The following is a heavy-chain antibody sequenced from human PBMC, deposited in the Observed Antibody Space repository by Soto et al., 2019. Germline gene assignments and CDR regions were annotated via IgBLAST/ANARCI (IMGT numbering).Heavy chain of an antibody. CDR1: GYTFTSYG. Sequence: QVQLVQSGAEVKKPGASVKVSCKASGYTFTSYGISWVRQAPGQGLEGMGWISAYNGNTNYAQKLQGRVTMTTDTSTSTAYMELRSLRSAATAVYYWARTTGIAAASSHNWFDTWGQGTLVTVSS. D-gene: IGHD6-13*01. V-gene: IGHV1-18*01. J-gene: IGHJ5*02. CDR2: ISAYNGNT. CDR3: ARTTGIAAASSHNWFDT.